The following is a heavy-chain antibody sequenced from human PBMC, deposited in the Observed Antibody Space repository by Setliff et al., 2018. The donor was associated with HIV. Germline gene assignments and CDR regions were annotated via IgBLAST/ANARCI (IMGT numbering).Heavy chain of an antibody. D-gene: IGHD4-17*01. J-gene: IGHJ4*02. Sequence: PSETLSLTCTVSGGSINRSYWSWIRQSPGKGLEWIGYIYNSVSTFYNPSLKSRITILVDTSRNQFSLKLNSVTAADTAVYYCAKKGNGDYHFDYWGQGTLVTVSS. CDR3: AKKGNGDYHFDY. CDR1: GGSINRSY. CDR2: IYNSVST. V-gene: IGHV4-4*09.